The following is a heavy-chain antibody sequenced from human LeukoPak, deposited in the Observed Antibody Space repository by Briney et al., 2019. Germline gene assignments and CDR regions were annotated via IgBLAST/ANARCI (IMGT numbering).Heavy chain of an antibody. CDR2: ISGSGGST. J-gene: IGHJ6*02. V-gene: IGHV3-23*01. Sequence: GGSLRLSCAASGFTFSSYAMSWVRQAPGKGLEWVSAISGSGGSTYYADSVKGRFTISRDNSKNTLYLQMNSLRADDTPVYYCAKAPPYCSGSLYGMDVWGQGTTVTVSS. D-gene: IGHD3-10*01. CDR1: GFTFSSYA. CDR3: AKAPPYCSGSLYGMDV.